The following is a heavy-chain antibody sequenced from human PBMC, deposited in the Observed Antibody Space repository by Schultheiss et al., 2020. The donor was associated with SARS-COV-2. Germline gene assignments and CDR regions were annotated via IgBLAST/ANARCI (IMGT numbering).Heavy chain of an antibody. D-gene: IGHD3-3*01. CDR1: GFTFSSYW. J-gene: IGHJ4*02. CDR3: ARDHPSTYDFWSGYYPSYFDY. CDR2: INSDGSST. V-gene: IGHV3-74*01. Sequence: GGSLRLSCAASGFTFSSYWMHWVRQAPGKGLVWVSRINSDGSSTSYADSVKGRFTISRDNAKNTLYLQMNSLRAEDTAVYYCARDHPSTYDFWSGYYPSYFDYWGQGTLVTVSS.